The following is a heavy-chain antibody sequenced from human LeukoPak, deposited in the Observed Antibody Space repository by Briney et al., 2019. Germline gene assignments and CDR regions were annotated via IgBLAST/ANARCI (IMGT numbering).Heavy chain of an antibody. Sequence: ASVKVSCKASGGTFSSYAISWVRQAPGQGLEWMGRIIPILGIANYAQKFQGRVTITADKSTSTAYMELSSLRSEDTAVYYCARDYSSSWYPHFDYWGQGTLVTVSS. D-gene: IGHD6-13*01. CDR1: GGTFSSYA. CDR3: ARDYSSSWYPHFDY. V-gene: IGHV1-69*04. J-gene: IGHJ4*02. CDR2: IIPILGIA.